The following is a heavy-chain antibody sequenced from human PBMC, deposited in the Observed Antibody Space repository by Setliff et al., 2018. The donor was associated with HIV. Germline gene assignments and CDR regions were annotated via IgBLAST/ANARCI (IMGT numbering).Heavy chain of an antibody. J-gene: IGHJ6*02. D-gene: IGHD3-10*01. CDR2: ISYDGSNK. V-gene: IGHV3-30*01. Sequence: LRLSCAASGFTFSSYAMHWVRQAPGKGLEWVAVISYDGSNKYYADSVKGRFTISRDNSKNTLYLQMNSLRAEDTAVYYCARSVIGYYYYGMDVWGQGTLVTVSS. CDR1: GFTFSSYA. CDR3: ARSVIGYYYYGMDV.